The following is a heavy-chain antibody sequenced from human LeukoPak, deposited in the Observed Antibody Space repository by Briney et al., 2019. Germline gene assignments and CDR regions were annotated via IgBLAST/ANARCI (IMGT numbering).Heavy chain of an antibody. Sequence: GGSLRLSCAASGFTFSGSAMHWVRQASGKGLEWVGRIRSKANSYATAYAASVKGRFTISRDDSKNTAYLQMNSRKTEDTAVYYCTRLASIGMDVWGKGTTVTVSS. CDR2: IRSKANSYAT. CDR1: GFTFSGSA. CDR3: TRLASIGMDV. V-gene: IGHV3-73*01. J-gene: IGHJ6*03. D-gene: IGHD3-3*02.